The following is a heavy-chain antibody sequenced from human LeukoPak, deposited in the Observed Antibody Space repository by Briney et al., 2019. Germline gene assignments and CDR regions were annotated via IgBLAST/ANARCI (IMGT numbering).Heavy chain of an antibody. D-gene: IGHD3-22*01. CDR2: IRYDGSNK. CDR1: GFTFSSYG. J-gene: IGHJ6*03. Sequence: GGSLRLSCAASGFTFSSYGMHWVRQAPGKGLEWVAFIRYDGSNKYYADSVKGRFTISRDNSKNTLYLQMNSLRAEDTAVYYCAKWDDSSGYTPDYYYYYYMDVWGKGTTVTISS. V-gene: IGHV3-30*02. CDR3: AKWDDSSGYTPDYYYYYYMDV.